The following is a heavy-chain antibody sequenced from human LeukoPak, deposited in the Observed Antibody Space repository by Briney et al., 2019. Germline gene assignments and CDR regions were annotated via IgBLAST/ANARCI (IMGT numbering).Heavy chain of an antibody. D-gene: IGHD3-9*01. J-gene: IGHJ6*02. Sequence: PSETLSLTCTVSGGSISSGDYYWSWIRQPPGKGLEWIGNIYSSGSTYYNPSLKSRVTILVDTSKNQFSLKLSSVTAADTAVYYCARGYYDILTGYRYYYYGMDVWGQGTTVTVSS. V-gene: IGHV4-30-4*01. CDR2: IYSSGST. CDR3: ARGYYDILTGYRYYYYGMDV. CDR1: GGSISSGDYY.